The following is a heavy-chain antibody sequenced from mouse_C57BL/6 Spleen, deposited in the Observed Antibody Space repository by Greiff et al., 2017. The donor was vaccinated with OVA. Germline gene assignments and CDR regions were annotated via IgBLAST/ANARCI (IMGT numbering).Heavy chain of an antibody. D-gene: IGHD2-5*01. J-gene: IGHJ3*01. Sequence: VHLVESGPGLVQPSQSLSITCTVSGFSLTSYGVHWVRQSPGKGLEWLGVIWSGGSTDYNAAFISRLSISKDNSKSQVFFKMNSLQADDTAIYYCARNTAYYSNYGGFAYWGQGTLVTVSA. CDR1: GFSLTSYG. V-gene: IGHV2-2*01. CDR2: IWSGGST. CDR3: ARNTAYYSNYGGFAY.